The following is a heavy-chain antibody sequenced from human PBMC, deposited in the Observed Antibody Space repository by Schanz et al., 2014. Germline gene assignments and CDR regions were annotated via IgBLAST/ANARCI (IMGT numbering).Heavy chain of an antibody. Sequence: VQLVESGGGLVQPGGSLRLSCAASGFIFNDYYMSWIRQAPGKGLEWVSYISNSGTTIYYADSVKGRFTISRDNAKNSLYLQMNSLRVEDTAVYYCARDLISSGWYGWGQGTLXTVSS. CDR2: ISNSGTTI. D-gene: IGHD6-19*01. V-gene: IGHV3-11*01. CDR3: ARDLISSGWYG. J-gene: IGHJ4*02. CDR1: GFIFNDYY.